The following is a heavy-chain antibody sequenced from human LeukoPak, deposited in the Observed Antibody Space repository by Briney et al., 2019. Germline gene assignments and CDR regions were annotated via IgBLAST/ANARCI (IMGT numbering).Heavy chain of an antibody. CDR3: TTAPSALDY. CDR2: TNNDGSST. V-gene: IGHV3-74*01. J-gene: IGHJ4*02. Sequence: GGFLRLSCAASGFTFSTYWMHWVRQAPGKGLVWVSRTNNDGSSTVYADSVKGRFTISRDNAKNTLYLQMNSLRAEDTAVYYCTTAPSALDYWGQGTLVTVSS. CDR1: GFTFSTYW.